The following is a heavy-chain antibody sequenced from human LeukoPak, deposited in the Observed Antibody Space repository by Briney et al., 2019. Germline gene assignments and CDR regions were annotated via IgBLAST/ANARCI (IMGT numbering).Heavy chain of an antibody. CDR3: ARDLSGDRNDAFDI. CDR1: GYTFTSYG. Sequence: ASVKVSCKASGYTFTSYGICWVRQAPGQGLDWMGWISAYNGNTNYAQKLQGRVTMTTDTSTSTAYMELRSLRSDDTAVYYCARDLSGDRNDAFDIWGQGTMVTVSS. V-gene: IGHV1-18*01. J-gene: IGHJ3*02. CDR2: ISAYNGNT. D-gene: IGHD7-27*01.